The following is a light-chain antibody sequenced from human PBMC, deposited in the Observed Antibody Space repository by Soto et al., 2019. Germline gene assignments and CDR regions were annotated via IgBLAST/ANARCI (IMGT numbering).Light chain of an antibody. V-gene: IGKV1-33*01. CDR2: DAS. CDR1: QNIYNN. J-gene: IGKJ5*01. CDR3: QQYENLPT. Sequence: IQMTQSPSSLSASVGDRVTIPCQASQNIYNNLHCHQQKPGRAPNLLIYDASNLEAGVPTRFRGRGSGTDFTFTISRLHPEDIATYYYQQYENLPTVGQGTRLESK.